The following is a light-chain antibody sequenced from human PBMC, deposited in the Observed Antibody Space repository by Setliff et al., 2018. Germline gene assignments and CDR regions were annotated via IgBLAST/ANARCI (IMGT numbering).Light chain of an antibody. Sequence: QSALAQPAAVSGSPGQSIAISCTGTSRDVGGYNFVSWYQQHPDKAPKLLIYDVTVRPSGVSDRFSGSKSGNTVSLTVSGLQAEDEADYYCSSNIGSNNFDVFGTGTKVTVL. CDR1: SRDVGGYNF. J-gene: IGLJ1*01. CDR3: SSNIGSNNFDV. V-gene: IGLV2-14*01. CDR2: DVT.